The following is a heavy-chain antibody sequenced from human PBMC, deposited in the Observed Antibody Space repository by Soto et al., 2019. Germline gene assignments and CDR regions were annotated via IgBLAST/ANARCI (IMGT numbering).Heavy chain of an antibody. J-gene: IGHJ6*02. Sequence: PSETLSLTCTVSGGSLSSSTYYWGWLRQPPGKGLEWIASFFIGGNTYYNPSLKSRVTISVDTSTKQFSLKLSSVTAADTAVYYCVRQGFGRLHGLVDVWGQGTTVT. CDR1: GGSLSSSTYY. CDR3: VRQGFGRLHGLVDV. D-gene: IGHD3-10*01. CDR2: FFIGGNT. V-gene: IGHV4-39*01.